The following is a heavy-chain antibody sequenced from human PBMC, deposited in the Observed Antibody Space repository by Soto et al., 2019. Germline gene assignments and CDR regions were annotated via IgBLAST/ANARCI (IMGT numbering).Heavy chain of an antibody. V-gene: IGHV4-59*01. CDR1: GGSISSYY. Sequence: PSETLSLTCTVSGGSISSYYWSWIRQPPGKGLEWIGYIYYSGSTNYHPSLKSRVTISVDTSKNQFSLKPSSVTAADTAVYYCARVRGYSTPNWFDPWGQGTLVTVSS. J-gene: IGHJ5*02. CDR3: ARVRGYSTPNWFDP. CDR2: IYYSGST. D-gene: IGHD6-13*01.